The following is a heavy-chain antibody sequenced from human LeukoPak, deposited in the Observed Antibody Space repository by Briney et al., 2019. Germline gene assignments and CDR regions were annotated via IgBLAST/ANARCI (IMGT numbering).Heavy chain of an antibody. Sequence: PSETLSLTCTVSGGSISSGSYFWTWIRQPAGKRLEWIGRTNTSGSTNYNPSLKSRVTISVDTSKNQFSLKLSSVTAADTAVFFCAREGYTSSWYSGYYYFDYWGQGTLVTVSS. CDR2: TNTSGST. CDR1: GGSISSGSYF. V-gene: IGHV4-61*02. D-gene: IGHD6-13*01. CDR3: AREGYTSSWYSGYYYFDY. J-gene: IGHJ4*02.